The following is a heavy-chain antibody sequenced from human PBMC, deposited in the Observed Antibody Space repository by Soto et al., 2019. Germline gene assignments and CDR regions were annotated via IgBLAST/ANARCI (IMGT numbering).Heavy chain of an antibody. CDR3: ARDSEDCSGYDCYYYYGMDV. CDR1: GFTSSLHS. V-gene: IGHV3-48*02. J-gene: IGHJ6*02. D-gene: IGHD3-22*01. Sequence: GGPLRPSCMALGFTSSLHSMNWVRQAPGKALEWVSYISVRSTTIYSADSVKGRFTISRDNVKNSLYLQMNSLRDEDTAVYYCARDSEDCSGYDCYYYYGMDVWGQGTTVTVSS. CDR2: ISVRSTTI.